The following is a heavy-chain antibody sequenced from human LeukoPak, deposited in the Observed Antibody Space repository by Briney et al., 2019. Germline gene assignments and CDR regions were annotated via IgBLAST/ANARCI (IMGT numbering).Heavy chain of an antibody. V-gene: IGHV4-39*01. D-gene: IGHD6-6*01. CDR3: SRRGQLDGVYSYLDY. CDR1: GDSINSSPYY. J-gene: IGHJ4*02. CDR2: IHYSGNS. Sequence: SETLSLTCTVSGDSINSSPYYWGWFRQPPGKGLEFIGDIHYSGNSYYNPSLESRLTTSVDTSKNQFSLKLSSVTAADTAIYYCSRRGQLDGVYSYLDYWGQGVLVTVSS.